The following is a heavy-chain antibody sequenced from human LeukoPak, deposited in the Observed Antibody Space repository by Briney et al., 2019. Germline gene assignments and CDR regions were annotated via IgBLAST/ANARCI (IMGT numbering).Heavy chain of an antibody. V-gene: IGHV1-2*02. CDR1: GYTFTSYG. CDR2: INPNSGGT. CDR3: ARGLRVGSSGY. Sequence: ASVKVSCKASGYTFTSYGISWVRQAPGQGLEWMGWINPNSGGTNYAQKFQGRVTMTRDTAISTAYMELSRLRSDDTAVYYCARGLRVGSSGYWGQGTLVTVSS. J-gene: IGHJ4*02. D-gene: IGHD3-16*01.